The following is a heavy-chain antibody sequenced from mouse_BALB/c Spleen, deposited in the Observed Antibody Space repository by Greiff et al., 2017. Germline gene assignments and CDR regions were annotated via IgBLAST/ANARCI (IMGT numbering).Heavy chain of an antibody. J-gene: IGHJ4*01. CDR1: GYTFTDYN. V-gene: IGHV1-18*01. CDR3: ARVRYPFYAMDY. CDR2: INPNNGGT. Sequence: VQLQQSGPELVKPGASVKIPCKASGYTFTDYNMYWVKQSHGKSLEWIGDINPNNGGTIYNQKFKGKATLTVDKSSSTAYMELRSLTSEDTAVYYCARVRYPFYAMDYWGQGTSVTVSS.